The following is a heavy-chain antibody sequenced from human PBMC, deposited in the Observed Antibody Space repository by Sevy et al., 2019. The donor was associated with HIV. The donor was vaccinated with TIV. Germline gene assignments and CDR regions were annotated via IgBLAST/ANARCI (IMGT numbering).Heavy chain of an antibody. CDR1: GFTFSSYW. D-gene: IGHD3-22*01. Sequence: GGSLGLSCAASGFTFSSYWMTWVRQAPGKGLEWVANIKEDGSEKFYVDSVKGRFNISRDNAKNSLYLQMNSLRAEDTAVYYCARPYRTDPFYYSGSGGYYYPSYFDSWGQGTLVTVSS. J-gene: IGHJ4*02. V-gene: IGHV3-7*01. CDR3: ARPYRTDPFYYSGSGGYYYPSYFDS. CDR2: IKEDGSEK.